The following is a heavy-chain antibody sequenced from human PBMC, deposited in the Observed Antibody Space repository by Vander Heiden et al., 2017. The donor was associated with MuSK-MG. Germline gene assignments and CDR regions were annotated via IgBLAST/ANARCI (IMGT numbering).Heavy chain of an antibody. J-gene: IGHJ3*02. Sequence: QVQLVQSGAEVKKPGSSVKVSCKASGGTFSSYAISWVPQAPGQGLEWMGGIIPIFGTANYAQKFQGRVTITADESTSTAYMELSSLRSEDTAVYYCARDPGYCSSTSCYEWVSGVAFDIWGQGTMVTVSS. CDR3: ARDPGYCSSTSCYEWVSGVAFDI. CDR1: GGTFSSYA. V-gene: IGHV1-69*01. CDR2: IIPIFGTA. D-gene: IGHD2-2*03.